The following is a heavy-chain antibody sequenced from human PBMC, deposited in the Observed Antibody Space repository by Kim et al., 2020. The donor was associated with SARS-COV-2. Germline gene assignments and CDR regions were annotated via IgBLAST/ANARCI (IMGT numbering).Heavy chain of an antibody. CDR2: IYRSVTT. V-gene: IGHV4-4*08. CDR3: ARALAGSRGNLPLAY. J-gene: IGHJ4*02. D-gene: IGHD3-22*01. Sequence: SETLSLTCTVSGGPLSSYYWSWIRQPPGKGLEWIGFIYRSVTTTYNPALKSRVTISVDRSKSQQFSLKMTSLNAADTAVYYCARALAGSRGNLPLAYWGQGSLVTVAA. CDR1: GGPLSSYY.